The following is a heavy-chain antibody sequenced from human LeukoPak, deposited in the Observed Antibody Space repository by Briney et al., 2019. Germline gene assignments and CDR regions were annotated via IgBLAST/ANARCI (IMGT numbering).Heavy chain of an antibody. D-gene: IGHD1-7*01. CDR3: ARLGKSGTTPDI. J-gene: IGHJ4*03. V-gene: IGHV4-59*08. CDR1: GGSITDYY. CDR2: FYYSGST. Sequence: PSETLSLTCTVSGGSITDYYWSWIRQPPGKGLEWIGYFYYSGSTNSNPSLMSRVTMSADTSKNHFSLKMSSVTAADTAVYYCARLGKSGTTPDIWGQGTLVTVSS.